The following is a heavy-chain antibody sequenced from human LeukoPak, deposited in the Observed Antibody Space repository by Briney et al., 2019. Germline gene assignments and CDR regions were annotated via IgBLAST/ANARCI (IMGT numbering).Heavy chain of an antibody. Sequence: ASVKVSCKASGYTFTSYYTHWVRQAPGQGLEWMGLINPSGGSTSYAQKFQGGVTMTRDTSTSTVYMELSSLRSGDTAVYYCARTSSGSYDAFDIWGQGTMVTVSS. D-gene: IGHD3-10*01. V-gene: IGHV1-46*01. J-gene: IGHJ3*02. CDR1: GYTFTSYY. CDR2: INPSGGST. CDR3: ARTSSGSYDAFDI.